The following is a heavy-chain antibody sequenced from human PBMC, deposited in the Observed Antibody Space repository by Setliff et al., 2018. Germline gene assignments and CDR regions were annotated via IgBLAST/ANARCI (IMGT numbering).Heavy chain of an antibody. CDR1: GGSISSSSYY. CDR2: IYYSGST. V-gene: IGHV4-39*07. CDR3: ARVGGYYYYYYIDV. Sequence: PSETLSLTCTVSGGSISSSSYYWGWIRQPPGKGLEWIGSIYYSGSTYYNPSLKSRVTISVDTSKNQFSLKLSSVTAADTAVYYCARVGGYYYYYYIDVWGTGTTVTVSS. J-gene: IGHJ6*03.